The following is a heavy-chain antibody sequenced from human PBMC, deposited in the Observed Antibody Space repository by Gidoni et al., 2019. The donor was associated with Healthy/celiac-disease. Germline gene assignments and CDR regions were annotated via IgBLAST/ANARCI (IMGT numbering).Heavy chain of an antibody. CDR2: IYHSGST. CDR3: ARERKYCSGGSCYSLFDY. D-gene: IGHD2-15*01. CDR1: GGSISSGGYP. V-gene: IGHV4-30-2*01. J-gene: IGHJ4*02. Sequence: QLQLQQSGSGLVKPSPTLSLTCAVSGGSISSGGYPWSWIRQPPGKGLEWIGYIYHSGSTYYNPSLKSRVTISVDRSKNQFSLKLSSVTAADTAVYYCARERKYCSGGSCYSLFDYWGQGTLVTVSS.